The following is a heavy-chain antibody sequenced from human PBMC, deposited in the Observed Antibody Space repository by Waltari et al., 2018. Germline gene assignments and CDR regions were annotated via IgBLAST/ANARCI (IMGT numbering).Heavy chain of an antibody. CDR1: GGSISSGDSY. D-gene: IGHD6-13*01. Sequence: QVQLQESGPGLVKPSQTLSPPCTVSGGSISSGDSYWSWIRQPPGKGLEWIGYIYYSGSTYYNPSLKSLVTISVDTSKNQFSLKLSSVTAADTAVYYCARSSGGIGYYWGQGTLVTVSS. J-gene: IGHJ4*02. V-gene: IGHV4-30-4*08. CDR2: IYYSGST. CDR3: ARSSGGIGYY.